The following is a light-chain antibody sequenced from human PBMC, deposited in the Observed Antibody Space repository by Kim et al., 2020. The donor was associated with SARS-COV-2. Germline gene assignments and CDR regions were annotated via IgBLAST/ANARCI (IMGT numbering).Light chain of an antibody. Sequence: DIVMTQSPDSLAVSLGERATINCKSSQSVLFSSNNKNYLAWYQQKPGQPPKVIIYWASTRESGVPDRFSGSGSGTDFTLTISSLQAEDVAVYYCQQYYSTPYTFGRGTKLEI. J-gene: IGKJ2*01. CDR1: QSVLFSSNNKNY. CDR3: QQYYSTPYT. CDR2: WAS. V-gene: IGKV4-1*01.